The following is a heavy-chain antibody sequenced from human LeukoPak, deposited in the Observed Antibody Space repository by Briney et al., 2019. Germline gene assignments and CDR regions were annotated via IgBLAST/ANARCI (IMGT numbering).Heavy chain of an antibody. CDR1: GFTFSRYW. CDR2: INQDGSEK. J-gene: IGHJ4*02. D-gene: IGHD5-12*01. V-gene: IGHV3-7*01. Sequence: GGSLRLSCAASGFTFSRYWMSWVRQAPGKGLEWVANINQDGSEKYYVDSVKGRFTISRDNAKNSMYLQMNSLRAEDTAVYYCAREYSGYDNDYWGQGTLVTVSS. CDR3: AREYSGYDNDY.